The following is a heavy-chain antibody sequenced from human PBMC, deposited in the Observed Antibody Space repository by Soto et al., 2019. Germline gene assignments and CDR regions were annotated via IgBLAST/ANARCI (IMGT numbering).Heavy chain of an antibody. D-gene: IGHD3-16*01. CDR3: ARDRIMLTFGGGSGEWGIDS. CDR2: IFYSGIS. Sequence: SETLSLTYTVSGDSITSGVDYWSWIRQRPGKGLEWIGYIFYSGISYYNPSLRSRVTISVDTSKNQFSLTLSSVTAADTAVYYCARDRIMLTFGGGSGEWGIDSWGQGTMVTVSS. J-gene: IGHJ4*02. V-gene: IGHV4-31*03. CDR1: GDSITSGVDY.